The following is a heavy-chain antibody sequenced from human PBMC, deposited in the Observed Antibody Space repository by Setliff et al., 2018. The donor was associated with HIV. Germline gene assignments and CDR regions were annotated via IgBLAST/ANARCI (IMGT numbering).Heavy chain of an antibody. CDR3: ARDFQWSTVNTPLNYQYGMDV. V-gene: IGHV3-21*01. J-gene: IGHJ6*02. Sequence: GGSLRLSCAASGFTFSTYTMNWVRQAPGKGLEWVSSISSNGYYIYYADSVKGRFTISRDNAKNSLYLQLNSLRAEDTAIYFCARDFQWSTVNTPLNYQYGMDVWGQGTTVTVSS. D-gene: IGHD4-17*01. CDR2: ISSNGYYI. CDR1: GFTFSTYT.